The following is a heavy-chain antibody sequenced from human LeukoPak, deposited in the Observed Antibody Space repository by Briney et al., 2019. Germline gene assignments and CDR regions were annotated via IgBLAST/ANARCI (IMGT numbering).Heavy chain of an antibody. CDR3: AGDFDGSGSYFPDY. CDR1: GFTFSTYA. J-gene: IGHJ4*02. D-gene: IGHD3-10*01. Sequence: PGGSLRLSCAASGFTFSTYAMTWVRQAPGKGLEWVSSISGDSRVTHYVDSVKGRFTISRDNSKNTLYLQMNSLRAEDTAVYYCAGDFDGSGSYFPDYWGQGTLVTVSS. V-gene: IGHV3-23*01. CDR2: ISGDSRVT.